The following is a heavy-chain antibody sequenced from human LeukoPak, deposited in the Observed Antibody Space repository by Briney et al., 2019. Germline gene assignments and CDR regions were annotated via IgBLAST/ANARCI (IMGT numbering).Heavy chain of an antibody. J-gene: IGHJ5*02. CDR3: ARVGGGRYCSGGSCYQGWFDP. CDR1: GYTFTSYD. D-gene: IGHD2-15*01. Sequence: ASVKVSCKASGYTFTSYDISWVRQAPGQGLEWMGWISAYNGNTNYAQKLQGRVTMTTDTSTSTAYMELRSLRSDDTAVYYCARVGGGRYCSGGSCYQGWFDPWGQGTLVTVSS. V-gene: IGHV1-18*01. CDR2: ISAYNGNT.